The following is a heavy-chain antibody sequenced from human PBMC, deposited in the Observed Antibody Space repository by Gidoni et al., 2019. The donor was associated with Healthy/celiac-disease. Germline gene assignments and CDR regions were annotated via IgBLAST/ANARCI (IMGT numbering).Heavy chain of an antibody. CDR3: AAEGGYAGFDY. CDR2: IVVGSGNT. J-gene: IGHJ4*02. V-gene: IGHV1-58*01. CDR1: GVTFTSSA. Sequence: QMQLVQSGPEVKKPGTSVKVSCKASGVTFTSSAVQGVRPARGPRLEWIGWIVVGSGNTNYAQKFQERVTITRDMSTSTAYMELSSLRSEDTAVYYCAAEGGYAGFDYWGQGTLVTVSS. D-gene: IGHD5-12*01.